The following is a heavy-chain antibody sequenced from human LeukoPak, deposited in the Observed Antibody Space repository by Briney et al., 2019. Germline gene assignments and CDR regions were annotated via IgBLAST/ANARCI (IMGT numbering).Heavy chain of an antibody. Sequence: GGSLRLSCAASGFTFSSYAMSWVRQAPGKGLEWVSAISGSGGSTYYADSVKGRFTISRDNSKNTLYLQMNSLRAEDTAVYYCATVDSSSWYYWYFDLWGRGTLVTVSS. J-gene: IGHJ2*01. CDR1: GFTFSSYA. D-gene: IGHD6-13*01. V-gene: IGHV3-23*01. CDR3: ATVDSSSWYYWYFDL. CDR2: ISGSGGST.